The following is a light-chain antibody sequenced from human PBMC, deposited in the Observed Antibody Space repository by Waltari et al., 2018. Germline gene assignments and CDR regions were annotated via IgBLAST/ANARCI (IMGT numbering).Light chain of an antibody. Sequence: QSVLTQPPSASGTPGQRVTISCSGSSSNIGSDYVYWFQQLPGTAPKLLCYKNNPPPSGGPDRVSGSKSGTSAALASSGLRSEDEADYYCASWDDSLSGWVFGGGTKLTLL. CDR2: KNN. CDR3: ASWDDSLSGWV. V-gene: IGLV1-47*01. CDR1: SSNIGSDY. J-gene: IGLJ3*02.